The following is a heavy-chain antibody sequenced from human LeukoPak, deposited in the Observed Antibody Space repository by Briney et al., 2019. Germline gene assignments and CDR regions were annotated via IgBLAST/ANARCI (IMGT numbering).Heavy chain of an antibody. CDR3: ARRKYGVGFDP. Sequence: SETLSLTCTVSGGSINSDIYYWGWIRQPPGKGLEWIGCVYSTGNTFYNPSLKSRVTMSVDTPRNQFSLKLSSVTAADTAVYYCARRKYGVGFDPWGQGTLVTVSS. CDR2: VYSTGNT. D-gene: IGHD2-8*01. V-gene: IGHV4-39*01. CDR1: GGSINSDIYY. J-gene: IGHJ5*02.